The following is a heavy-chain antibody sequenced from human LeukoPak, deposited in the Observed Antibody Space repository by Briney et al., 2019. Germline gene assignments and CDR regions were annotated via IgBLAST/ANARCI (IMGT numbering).Heavy chain of an antibody. CDR2: IKQDGSEK. CDR1: GFTFRSYW. D-gene: IGHD3-9*01. V-gene: IGHV3-7*01. J-gene: IGHJ4*02. CDR3: ARDRPDILTGYYRYY. Sequence: GGSLRLSCAASGFTFRSYWMSWVRQAPGKGLEWVANIKQDGSEKYCVDSVKGRFTISRDNAKNSLYLQMNSLRAEDTAVYYCARDRPDILTGYYRYYWGQGTLVTVSS.